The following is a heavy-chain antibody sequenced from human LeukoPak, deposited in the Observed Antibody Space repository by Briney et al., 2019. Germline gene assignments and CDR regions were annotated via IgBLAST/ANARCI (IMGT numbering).Heavy chain of an antibody. J-gene: IGHJ5*02. CDR3: ARDIGGWNDGGS. CDR2: IKQDGSEK. CDR1: GFTLRSFW. V-gene: IGHV3-7*01. D-gene: IGHD1-1*01. Sequence: GGSLRLSCAASGFTLRSFWMSWVRQAPGKGLEWVANIKQDGSEKYYVDSVKGRFTISRDNAKNSLYLQMNSLGAEDTAVYYCARDIGGWNDGGSWGQGTLVTVSS.